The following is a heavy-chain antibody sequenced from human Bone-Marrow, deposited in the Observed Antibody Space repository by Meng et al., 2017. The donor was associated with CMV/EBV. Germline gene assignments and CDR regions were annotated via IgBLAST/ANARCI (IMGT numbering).Heavy chain of an antibody. D-gene: IGHD5-18*01. CDR3: TAMVRSDGFDP. CDR1: GYTFTGYY. CDR2: INPNSGGT. Sequence: ASVKVSCKASGYTFTGYYMHWVRQAPGQGREWMGWINPNSGGTNYAQKFQVRVTMTRDTSTSRAYMELSSLRSEDTAVYYCTAMVRSDGFDPWGQGTLVTVSS. V-gene: IGHV1-2*02. J-gene: IGHJ5*02.